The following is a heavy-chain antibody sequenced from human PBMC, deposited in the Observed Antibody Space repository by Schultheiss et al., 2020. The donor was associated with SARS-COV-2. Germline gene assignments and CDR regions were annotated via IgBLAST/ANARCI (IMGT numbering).Heavy chain of an antibody. CDR2: IYYSGST. V-gene: IGHV4-59*12. CDR3: AREKSYGMGV. J-gene: IGHJ6*02. CDR1: GGSISSYY. Sequence: SETLSLTCTVSGGSISSYYWSWIRQPPGKGLEWIGYIYYSGSTNYNPSLKSRVTISVDTSKNQLSLKLSSVTAADTAVYYCAREKSYGMGVWGQGTTVTVSS.